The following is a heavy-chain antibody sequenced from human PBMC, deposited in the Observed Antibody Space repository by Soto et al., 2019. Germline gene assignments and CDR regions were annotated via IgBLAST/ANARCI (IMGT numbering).Heavy chain of an antibody. CDR2: IYYTGST. J-gene: IGHJ2*01. V-gene: IGHV4-59*01. CDR3: ARRGSSWRGRYFDL. D-gene: IGHD6-13*01. Sequence: QVQLQESGPGLVKPSETLSLTCTVSGGSFSNYYWSWIRQPPGKGLEWIGYIYYTGSTNYNPSLKSRVTISVDTSKNQFSLKLSSVTAADTAVYYCARRGSSWRGRYFDLWGRGTLVTVSS. CDR1: GGSFSNYY.